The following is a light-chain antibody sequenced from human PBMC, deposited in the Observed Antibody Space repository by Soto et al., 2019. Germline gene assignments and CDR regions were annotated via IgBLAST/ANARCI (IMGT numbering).Light chain of an antibody. J-gene: IGKJ4*01. CDR1: QSIERW. CDR2: DVA. V-gene: IGKV1-5*01. CDR3: QQYNSYPLT. Sequence: DLQMTQSPSTLSASVGDRVTITCRASQSIERWLAWYQQRPGRAPKLLIYDVANLETGVPSRFSGSGSETEFTLTISSLQPDDFAIYYFQQYNSYPLTFGGGTKVEIK.